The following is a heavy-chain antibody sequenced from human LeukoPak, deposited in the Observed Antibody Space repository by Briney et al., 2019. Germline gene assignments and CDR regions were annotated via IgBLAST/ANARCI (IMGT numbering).Heavy chain of an antibody. J-gene: IGHJ4*02. CDR2: ISGSGGST. CDR1: GFTFSSYA. CDR3: AKPRAVGVNAFFDY. Sequence: PGGSLRLSCAAPGFTFSSYAMSWVRQAPGKGLEWVSAISGSGGSTYYADSVKGRFTISRDNSKNTLYLQMNSLRAEDTAVYYCAKPRAVGVNAFFDYWGQGTLVTVSS. V-gene: IGHV3-23*01.